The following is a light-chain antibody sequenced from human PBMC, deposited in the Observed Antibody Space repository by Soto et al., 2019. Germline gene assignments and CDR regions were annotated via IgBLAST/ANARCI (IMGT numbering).Light chain of an antibody. Sequence: QMTQSPSSVSASVGDRVTITVRASQGISSWLAWSQLKPGQAPRLLIYAASNRATGIPDRFSGSGSGTGFTLTSSSMQPEDCATYYCQQSYSTPTCGQGRKVDI. CDR1: QGISSW. J-gene: IGKJ1*01. CDR3: QQSYSTPT. V-gene: IGKV1-12*01. CDR2: AAS.